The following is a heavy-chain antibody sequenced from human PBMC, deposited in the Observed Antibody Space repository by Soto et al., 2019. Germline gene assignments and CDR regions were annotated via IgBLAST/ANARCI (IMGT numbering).Heavy chain of an antibody. Sequence: PSETLSLTCAISGDSIGNFYWSWIRQPAGKGLESLGRLSASGRTNYSPSLQSRVTMSLDRSKNRFSLRLTSVSAADTAVYFCARGTGRYFDIWGRGTLVTVSS. CDR2: LSASGRT. D-gene: IGHD1-1*01. V-gene: IGHV4-4*07. CDR1: GDSIGNFY. CDR3: ARGTGRYFDI. J-gene: IGHJ2*01.